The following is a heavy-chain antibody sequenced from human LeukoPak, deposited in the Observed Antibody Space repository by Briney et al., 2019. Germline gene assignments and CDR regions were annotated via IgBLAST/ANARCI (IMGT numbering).Heavy chain of an antibody. J-gene: IGHJ3*01. Sequence: GGSLRLSCAASELSFKTYSMNWLRQCPGKGLEWVASISLAGTYIDHADSVKGRFTISRDNGNNSLFLEMTSLRADDTAVYYCARGFCSGGTCYRITGTFDVWGHGTMVSVSS. CDR3: ARGFCSGGTCYRITGTFDV. V-gene: IGHV3-21*01. CDR1: ELSFKTYS. CDR2: ISLAGTYI. D-gene: IGHD2-15*01.